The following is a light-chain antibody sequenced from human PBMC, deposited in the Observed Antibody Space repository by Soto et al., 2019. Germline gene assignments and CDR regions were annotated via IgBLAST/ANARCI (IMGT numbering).Light chain of an antibody. J-gene: IGKJ2*03. CDR1: QAISSH. CDR2: RAS. CDR3: QQSHITQYS. V-gene: IGKV1D-8*02. Sequence: PSLISASTGDRVNITCRMSQAISSHLAWYQHRPGEAPNLLISRASSLQSGVPSRFSGSGFGTDFTLTISSLQREDFATYYCQQSHITQYSFGQGTKVDIK.